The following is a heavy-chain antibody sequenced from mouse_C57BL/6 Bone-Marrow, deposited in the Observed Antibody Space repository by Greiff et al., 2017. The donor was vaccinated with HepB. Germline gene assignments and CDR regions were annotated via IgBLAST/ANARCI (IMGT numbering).Heavy chain of an antibody. CDR2: ISYDGSN. J-gene: IGHJ2*01. CDR1: GYSITSGYY. Sequence: EVKLQESGPGLVKPSQSLSLTCSVTGYSITSGYYWNWIRQFPGNKLEWMGYISYDGSNNYNPSLKNRISITRDTSKNQFFLKLNSVTTEDTATYYCARSLYYFFFDYWGQGTTLTVSS. V-gene: IGHV3-6*01. D-gene: IGHD1-1*01. CDR3: ARSLYYFFFDY.